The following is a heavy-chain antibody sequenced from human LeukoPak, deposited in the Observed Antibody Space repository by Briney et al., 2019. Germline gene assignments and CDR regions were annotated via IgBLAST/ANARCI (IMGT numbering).Heavy chain of an antibody. CDR1: GGSISSYY. CDR3: ARDGVVTMELDY. Sequence: SETLSLTCTVSGGSISSYYWSWIRQPPGKGLEWIGYIYYSGYTNYNPSLKSRVTISVDTSKNQFSLKLSSVTAADTAVYYCARDGVVTMELDYWGQGTLVTVSS. V-gene: IGHV4-59*01. D-gene: IGHD3-3*01. CDR2: IYYSGYT. J-gene: IGHJ4*02.